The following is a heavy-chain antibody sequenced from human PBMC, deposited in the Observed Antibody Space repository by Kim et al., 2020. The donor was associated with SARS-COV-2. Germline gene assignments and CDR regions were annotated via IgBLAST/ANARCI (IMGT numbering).Heavy chain of an antibody. J-gene: IGHJ3*02. D-gene: IGHD6-19*01. V-gene: IGHV3-66*01. Sequence: GRLTISRDKSKNTLYLQMNSLRAEDTDVYYCARDGGPGYSSGWYFHAFDIWGQGTMVTVSS. CDR3: ARDGGPGYSSGWYFHAFDI.